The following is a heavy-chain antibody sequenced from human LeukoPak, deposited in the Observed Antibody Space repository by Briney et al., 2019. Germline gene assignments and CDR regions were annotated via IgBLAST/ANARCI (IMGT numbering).Heavy chain of an antibody. J-gene: IGHJ6*02. CDR1: GYTFTSYY. CDR2: INPSGGST. D-gene: IGHD1-1*01. CDR3: ARDLHDDYYGMDV. V-gene: IGHV1-46*01. Sequence: TSGKLSCKASGYTFTSYYMTRVRQAPGQGLGWMGIINPSGGSTSHAQKFPGRVTMTRHMSTSTVYMEISSQRSEDTSVYDCARDLHDDYYGMDVWGQGTTVTVSS.